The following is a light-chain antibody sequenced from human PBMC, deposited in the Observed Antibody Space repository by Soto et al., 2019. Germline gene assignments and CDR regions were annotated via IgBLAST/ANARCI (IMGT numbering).Light chain of an antibody. Sequence: EIVMTQSPATLSVSPGERATLSCRASQSVSSNLAWYQQKPGQAPRLLIYGASTRATVIPGRFSGIGSGTEFTLTISSLKSEDFAVYYCQQYNNWPETFGQGKKVEIK. CDR2: GAS. CDR1: QSVSSN. CDR3: QQYNNWPET. V-gene: IGKV3-15*01. J-gene: IGKJ1*01.